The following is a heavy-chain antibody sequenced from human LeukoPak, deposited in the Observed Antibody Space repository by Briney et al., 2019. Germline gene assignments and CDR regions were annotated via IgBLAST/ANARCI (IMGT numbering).Heavy chain of an antibody. V-gene: IGHV4-61*01. CDR2: IYYSGST. CDR1: GYSISSGYY. D-gene: IGHD2-15*01. CDR3: ARGRLRDYCSGGSCYSGQLDAFDI. J-gene: IGHJ3*02. Sequence: PSETLSLTCTVSGYSISSGYYWGWIRQPPGKGLEWIGYIYYSGSTNYNPSLKSRVTISVDTSKNQFSLKLSSVTAADTAVYYCARGRLRDYCSGGSCYSGQLDAFDIWGQGTMVTVSS.